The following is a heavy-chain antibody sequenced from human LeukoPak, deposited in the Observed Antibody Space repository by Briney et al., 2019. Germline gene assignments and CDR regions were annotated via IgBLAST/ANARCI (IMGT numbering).Heavy chain of an antibody. CDR1: GGSISSSCYY. CDR3: ARHGNWDPFDY. D-gene: IGHD7-27*01. CDR2: IYYTGST. Sequence: PSETLSLTCTVSGGSISSSCYYWGWIRQPPGKGLEWIGSIYYTGSTYYKSSLKRRLTISVDSSKNQFSLKMISVTAADTGVYYCARHGNWDPFDYWGQGALVTVSS. J-gene: IGHJ4*02. V-gene: IGHV4-39*01.